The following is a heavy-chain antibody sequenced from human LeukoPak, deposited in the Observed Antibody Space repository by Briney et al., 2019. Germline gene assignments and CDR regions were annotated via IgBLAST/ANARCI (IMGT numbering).Heavy chain of an antibody. CDR1: GASISNYY. CDR3: ARSGTAAGRRDY. V-gene: IGHV4-59*01. D-gene: IGHD6-13*01. Sequence: SETLSLTCTVSGASISNYYWTWIRQPPGKGLEWIGYIYSSGSSNYNPSLESRVTMSVDTSKNQFSLNLSSVTPADTAVYYCARSGTAAGRRDYWGQGTLVTVSS. J-gene: IGHJ4*02. CDR2: IYSSGSS.